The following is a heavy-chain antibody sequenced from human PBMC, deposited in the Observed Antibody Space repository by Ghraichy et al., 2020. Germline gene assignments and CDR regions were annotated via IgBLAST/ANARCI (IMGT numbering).Heavy chain of an antibody. D-gene: IGHD6-19*01. J-gene: IGHJ4*02. CDR1: AFTFSNYV. CDR3: AKDRGDSGWPVFDS. Sequence: GGYLRLSCAASAFTFSNYVMNWVRQAPGKGLEWVSTISGSGSTTYYADSVKGRFTISRDNSKNTLDLQMNSLRAEDTAVYYCAKDRGDSGWPVFDSWGQGTLVTVSS. CDR2: ISGSGSTT. V-gene: IGHV3-23*01.